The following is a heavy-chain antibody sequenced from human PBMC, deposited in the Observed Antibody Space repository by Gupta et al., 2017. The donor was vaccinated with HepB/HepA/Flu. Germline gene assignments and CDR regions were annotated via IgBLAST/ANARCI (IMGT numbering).Heavy chain of an antibody. J-gene: IGHJ2*01. D-gene: IGHD2-15*01. CDR2: IYYRGST. CDR3: ARRPQRTVDWYFEL. Sequence: QLQLQESGPGQVKPSETLSLTCTVFGGSISSNSHYWGWIRQPPGKGLEWIASIYYRGSTYYKSSRKSRVTISIDTSNNQFYVKLSSVTDVEAAVYYCARRPQRTVDWYFELWGRGTLVTVSS. CDR1: GGSISSNSHY. V-gene: IGHV4-39*01.